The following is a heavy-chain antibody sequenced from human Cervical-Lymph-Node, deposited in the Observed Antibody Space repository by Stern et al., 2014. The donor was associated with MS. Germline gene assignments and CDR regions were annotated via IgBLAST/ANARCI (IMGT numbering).Heavy chain of an antibody. J-gene: IGHJ4*02. CDR3: ARERDNSYAFDS. V-gene: IGHV1-69*01. D-gene: IGHD3-16*01. CDR1: GGIFRTSV. CDR2: ISPMFGRA. Sequence: VQLVESGAGMRKPGSSVRVSCTASGGIFRTSVISWLRQAPGQGLEWLGGISPMFGRANYAQRFQGSVTITADESTSTVYMGLTSLRSEDTAVYYCARERDNSYAFDSWGQGTLVTVSS.